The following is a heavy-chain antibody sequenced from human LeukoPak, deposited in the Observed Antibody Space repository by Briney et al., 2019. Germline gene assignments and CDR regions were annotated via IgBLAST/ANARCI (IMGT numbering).Heavy chain of an antibody. Sequence: PGGSLRLSCAASGFTVSSNHMSWVRQAPGKGLEWVSLIYSGGGTHYADSVKGRFTISRDSSKNMLYLQMNSLRAEDTAVYYCARAQLNLVVDFGMDVWGQGTTVTVSS. CDR2: IYSGGGT. V-gene: IGHV3-53*01. CDR1: GFTVSSNH. D-gene: IGHD2-2*01. CDR3: ARAQLNLVVDFGMDV. J-gene: IGHJ6*02.